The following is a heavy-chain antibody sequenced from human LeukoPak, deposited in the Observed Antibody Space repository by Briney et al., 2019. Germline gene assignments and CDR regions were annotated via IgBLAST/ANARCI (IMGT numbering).Heavy chain of an antibody. CDR2: ISWNSGSI. D-gene: IGHD2-21*02. Sequence: QAGGSLRLSCAASGFTFDDYAMHWVRHAPGKGLEWVSGISWNSGSIGYADSVKGRFTISRDNAKNSLYLQMNSLRAEDTAVYYCARDLQCGGDCHYDAFDMWGQGTVGTVSS. V-gene: IGHV3-9*01. J-gene: IGHJ3*02. CDR3: ARDLQCGGDCHYDAFDM. CDR1: GFTFDDYA.